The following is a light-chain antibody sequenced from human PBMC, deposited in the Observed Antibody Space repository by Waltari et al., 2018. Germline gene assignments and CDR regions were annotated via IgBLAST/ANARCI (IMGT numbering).Light chain of an antibody. CDR2: DTR. Sequence: QAVVTQAPSLTVSPGGTVTLTCGSSSGPVTSGHYPYWFQQKPGQAPRTLIYDTRNKHSWTPARLSGSLLGGKAALTLSGAQPDDEATYYCLVSYSGALWVVGGGTKLTVL. V-gene: IGLV7-46*01. CDR1: SGPVTSGHY. CDR3: LVSYSGALWV. J-gene: IGLJ3*02.